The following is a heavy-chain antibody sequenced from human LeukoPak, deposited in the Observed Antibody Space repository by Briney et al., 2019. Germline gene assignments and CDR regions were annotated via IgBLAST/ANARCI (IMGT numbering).Heavy chain of an antibody. Sequence: GGSLRLSCAASGFTLSSNYMSWVCQAPGKGLEWVSVIYSGGSTYYADSVKGRFTISRDNSKNTLYLQMNSMRAEDTAVYYCARDALSGSYDYWGQGTLGTVSS. CDR1: GFTLSSNY. CDR2: IYSGGST. V-gene: IGHV3-66*02. CDR3: ARDALSGSYDY. D-gene: IGHD1-26*01. J-gene: IGHJ4*02.